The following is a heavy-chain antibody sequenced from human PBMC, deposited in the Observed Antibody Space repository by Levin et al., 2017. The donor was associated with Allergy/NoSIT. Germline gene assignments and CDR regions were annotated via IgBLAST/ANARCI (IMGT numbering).Heavy chain of an antibody. CDR3: AHRRGIAVAGPEYFQH. CDR2: IYWDDDK. CDR1: GFSLSTSGVG. D-gene: IGHD6-19*01. Sequence: SGPTLGKPTQTLTLTCTFSGFSLSTSGVGVGWIRQPPGKALEWLALIYWDDDKRYSPSLKSRLTITKDTSKNQVVLTMTNMDPVDTATYYCAHRRGIAVAGPEYFQHWGQGTLVTVSS. J-gene: IGHJ1*01. V-gene: IGHV2-5*02.